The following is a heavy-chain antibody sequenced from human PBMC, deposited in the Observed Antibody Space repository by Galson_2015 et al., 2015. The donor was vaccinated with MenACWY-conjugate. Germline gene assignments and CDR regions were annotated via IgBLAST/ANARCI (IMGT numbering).Heavy chain of an antibody. CDR3: AKVAGYCSDDTCYSDY. CDR2: IWFDGSKT. J-gene: IGHJ4*02. CDR1: GFTFSRYA. V-gene: IGHV3-33*03. D-gene: IGHD2-15*01. Sequence: SLRLSCAASGFTFSRYAMHWVRQAPGKGLEWVAVIWFDGSKTYYAESVKGRFTISRDNSMRTLYLQMNSLRAEDTAVYYCAKVAGYCSDDTCYSDYWGQGTLVTVSS.